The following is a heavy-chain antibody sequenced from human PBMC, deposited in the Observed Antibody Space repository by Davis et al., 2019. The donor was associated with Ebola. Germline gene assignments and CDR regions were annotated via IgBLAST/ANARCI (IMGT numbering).Heavy chain of an antibody. Sequence: ASVKVSCKASGYTFTSYGISWVRQAPGQGLEWMGWISAYNGNTNYAQKLQGRVTMTTDTSTSTAYMELSRLRSDDTAVYYCARGGVRGVIIIPDYYGMDVWGKGTTVTVSS. D-gene: IGHD3-10*01. CDR2: ISAYNGNT. CDR3: ARGGVRGVIIIPDYYGMDV. V-gene: IGHV1-18*01. J-gene: IGHJ6*04. CDR1: GYTFTSYG.